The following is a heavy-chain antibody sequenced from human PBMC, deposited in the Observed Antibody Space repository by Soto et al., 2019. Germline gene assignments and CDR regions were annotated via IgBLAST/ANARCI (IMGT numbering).Heavy chain of an antibody. Sequence: QVQLQESGPGLVKPSQTLSLTCTVSGGSISSGDYYWSGIRQPPGKALEWVGYIYYSVSTYYNPSLKSRVTISVDTSKTHFSLKMISVTAADTAVYYCVREPFWSGYQGSRGGSSYGMDVWGQGTTVTVSS. CDR2: IYYSVST. J-gene: IGHJ6*02. D-gene: IGHD3-3*01. CDR3: VREPFWSGYQGSRGGSSYGMDV. CDR1: GGSISSGDYY. V-gene: IGHV4-30-4*01.